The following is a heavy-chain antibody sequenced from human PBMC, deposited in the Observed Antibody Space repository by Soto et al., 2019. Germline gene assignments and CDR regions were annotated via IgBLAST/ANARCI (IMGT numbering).Heavy chain of an antibody. CDR3: ARGPRVGATRGFDP. CDR2: INHSGST. D-gene: IGHD1-26*01. V-gene: IGHV4-34*01. J-gene: IGHJ5*02. Sequence: QVQLQQWGAGLLKPSETLSLTCAVYGWSFSGYYWSWIRQPPGKGLEWIGEINHSGSTNYNPSLKRRVTISVDTSKNQFYLKLSSVTAADTAVYYCARGPRVGATRGFDPWGQGTLVTVSS. CDR1: GWSFSGYY.